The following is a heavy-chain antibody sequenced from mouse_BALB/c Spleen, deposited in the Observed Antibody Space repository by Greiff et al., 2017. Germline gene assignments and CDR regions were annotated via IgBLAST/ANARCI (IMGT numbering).Heavy chain of an antibody. CDR2: INPSTGYT. J-gene: IGHJ3*01. V-gene: IGHV1-7*01. CDR3: ARLAWFAY. Sequence: QVQLQQSGAELAKPGASVKMSCKASGYTFTSYWMHWVKQRPGQGLEWIGYINPSTGYTDYNQKFKDKATLTADKSSSTAYMQLSSLTSEDSAVYYCARLAWFAYWGQGTLVTVSA. CDR1: GYTFTSYW.